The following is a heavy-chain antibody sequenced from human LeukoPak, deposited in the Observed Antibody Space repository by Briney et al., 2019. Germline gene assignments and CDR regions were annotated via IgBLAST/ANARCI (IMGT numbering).Heavy chain of an antibody. D-gene: IGHD6-6*01. CDR3: ARGLYSSSP. J-gene: IGHJ4*02. Sequence: GGSLRLSCAASGFTFSSYAMSWVRQAPGKGLEWVSAISGSGFTYYADCVKGGVTISRNNSKNTLYLQMNSLRAEDTAVYYCARGLYSSSPWGQGTLVTVSS. CDR2: ISGSGFT. V-gene: IGHV3-23*01. CDR1: GFTFSSYA.